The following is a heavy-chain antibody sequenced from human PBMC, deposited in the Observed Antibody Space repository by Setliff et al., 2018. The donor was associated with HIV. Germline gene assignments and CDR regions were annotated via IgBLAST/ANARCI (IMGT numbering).Heavy chain of an antibody. CDR1: GFTVSSYY. V-gene: IGHV3-66*02. CDR2: LYSGGSA. CDR3: AKVYYANGWKAFDY. D-gene: IGHD3-10*01. J-gene: IGHJ4*02. Sequence: GGSLRLSCAASGFTVSSYYMAWVRQAPGEGLECISVLYSGGSAYYADSVKGRFIISRDNAKNTLYLQMNSLTVEDAAVYYCAKVYYANGWKAFDYWGPGTVVTVSS.